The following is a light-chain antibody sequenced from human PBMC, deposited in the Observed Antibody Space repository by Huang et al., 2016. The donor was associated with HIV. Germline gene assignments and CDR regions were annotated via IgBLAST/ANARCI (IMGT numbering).Light chain of an antibody. CDR3: QQSYSPSPFT. CDR1: QDIGSR. CDR2: EAT. Sequence: DIQMTQSPSSLSASLGDRVIITCRASQDIGSRLNWYQQKPGKAPQLLIYEATVLQTGVPSRFSGSGSDTHFTLTIRSLLPEDFATYYCQQSYSPSPFTFGLGTILDI. V-gene: IGKV1-39*01. J-gene: IGKJ2*01.